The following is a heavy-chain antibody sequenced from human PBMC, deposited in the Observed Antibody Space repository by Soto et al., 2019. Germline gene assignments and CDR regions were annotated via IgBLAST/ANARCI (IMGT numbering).Heavy chain of an antibody. CDR2: INPNGGST. CDR3: SYSGSYGEKGWFDT. D-gene: IGHD1-26*01. J-gene: IGHJ5*02. V-gene: IGHV1-46*01. CDR1: ADTFTSYY. Sequence: ASVKVSCKAPADTFTSYYIHWVRQAPGHGLEWMGIINPNGGSTRFAQTFQGRITMTTDTSTSTVYMELSSLRSEDTAVYYCSYSGSYGEKGWFDTWGQGTLVTVSS.